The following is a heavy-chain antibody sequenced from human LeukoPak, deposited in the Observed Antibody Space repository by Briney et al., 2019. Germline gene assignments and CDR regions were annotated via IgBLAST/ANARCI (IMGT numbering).Heavy chain of an antibody. CDR1: GFTFSSYA. V-gene: IGHV4-39*02. J-gene: IGHJ4*02. Sequence: PGGSLRLSCAASGFTFSSYAMSWVRQAPGKGLEWIGSIYYSGSTYYNPSLKSRVTISVDTSKNQFSLKLSSVTAADTAVYYCARDFPGFLPGFVDYWGQGTLVTVSS. D-gene: IGHD3-3*01. CDR2: IYYSGST. CDR3: ARDFPGFLPGFVDY.